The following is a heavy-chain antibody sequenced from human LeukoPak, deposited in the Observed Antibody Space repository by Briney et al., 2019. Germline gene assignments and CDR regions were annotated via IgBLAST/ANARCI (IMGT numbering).Heavy chain of an antibody. J-gene: IGHJ4*02. V-gene: IGHV1-24*01. Sequence: GASVTVSCKVSGYSLSELTMHWVRHAPGKGLEWMGGFDPGMAETIYAEKFQGRFTMTEDTSTDTAYMELSSLRSEDTAVYYCAPGHEYGLLDYWGQGTLVTVSS. CDR2: FDPGMAET. CDR1: GYSLSELT. CDR3: APGHEYGLLDY. D-gene: IGHD4-17*01.